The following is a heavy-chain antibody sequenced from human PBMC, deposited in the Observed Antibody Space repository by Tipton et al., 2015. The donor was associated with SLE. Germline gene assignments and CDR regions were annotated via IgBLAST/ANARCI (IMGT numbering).Heavy chain of an antibody. V-gene: IGHV4-34*01. CDR3: ARGFGKNTMIVVGGY. J-gene: IGHJ4*02. Sequence: TLSLTCAVYGGSFSGYYWSWIRQPPGKGLEWIGEINHSGSTNYNPSLKSRVTISVDTSKNQFSLKLSSVTAADTAVYYCARGFGKNTMIVVGGYWGQGTLVTVSS. CDR1: GGSFSGYY. CDR2: INHSGST. D-gene: IGHD3-22*01.